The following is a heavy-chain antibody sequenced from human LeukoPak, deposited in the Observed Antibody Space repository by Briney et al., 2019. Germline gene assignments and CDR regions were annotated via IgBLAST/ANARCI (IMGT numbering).Heavy chain of an antibody. J-gene: IGHJ4*02. CDR1: GFTFSSYG. CDR2: IRYDGSNK. Sequence: GGSLRLSCAASGFTFSSYGMHWVRQAPGKGLEWVAFIRYDGSNKYYADSVKGRFTISRDNSKNTLYLQMNSLRAEDTAVYYCAKDRREYSSGWYLDYWGQGTLVTVSP. D-gene: IGHD6-19*01. V-gene: IGHV3-30*02. CDR3: AKDRREYSSGWYLDY.